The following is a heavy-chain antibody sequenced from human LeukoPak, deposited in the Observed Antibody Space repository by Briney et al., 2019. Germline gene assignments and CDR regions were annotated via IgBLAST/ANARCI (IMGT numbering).Heavy chain of an antibody. Sequence: SVKVSCKASGGTFSSYAISWVRQAPGQGLEWMGRIVPILGIANYAQKFQGRVTITADKSTSTAYMELSSLRSEDTAVYYCARALESSSPYFDYWGQGTLVTVSS. J-gene: IGHJ4*02. CDR2: IVPILGIA. CDR1: GGTFSSYA. D-gene: IGHD6-13*01. CDR3: ARALESSSPYFDY. V-gene: IGHV1-69*04.